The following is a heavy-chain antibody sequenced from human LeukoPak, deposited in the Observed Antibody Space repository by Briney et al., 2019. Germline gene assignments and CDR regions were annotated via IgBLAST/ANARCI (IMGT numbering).Heavy chain of an antibody. CDR2: LIPNFGTA. Sequence: SVKVSCKASGGTFSTYAITWVRQAPGQGLEWMGGLIPNFGTARGAQKFQGRDTITADESTSTAYMELSSLRSEDTAVYYCARVPLDDASRRYYPHWGQGTLVTVSS. V-gene: IGHV1-69*13. D-gene: IGHD3-22*01. CDR1: GGTFSTYA. J-gene: IGHJ1*01. CDR3: ARVPLDDASRRYYPH.